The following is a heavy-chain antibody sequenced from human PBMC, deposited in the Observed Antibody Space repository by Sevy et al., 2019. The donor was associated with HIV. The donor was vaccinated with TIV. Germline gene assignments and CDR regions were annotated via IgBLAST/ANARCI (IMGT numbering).Heavy chain of an antibody. CDR3: VREGCTKPHDY. CDR2: FCFGDGTM. CDR1: GFTFSRYT. D-gene: IGHD2-8*01. J-gene: IGHJ4*02. Sequence: GGSLRLSCAASGFTFSRYTMTWVRQAPGKGLEWVSTFCFGDGTMNYADSAKGRFTISRDNSRNTRYLQMNSLRAEDTAIYYCVREGCTKPHDYWGQGTLVTVSS. V-gene: IGHV3-23*01.